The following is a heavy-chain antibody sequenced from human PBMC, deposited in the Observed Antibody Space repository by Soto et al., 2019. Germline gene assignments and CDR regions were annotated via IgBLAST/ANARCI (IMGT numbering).Heavy chain of an antibody. Sequence: SVKVSCKASGGTFSSYAISWVRQAPGQGLEWMGGIIPIFGTANYAQKFQGRVTITADESTSTAYMELSSLRSEDTAVYYCAKGAVQDLWSGYYTLFDYWGHGTLVTVSS. J-gene: IGHJ4*01. D-gene: IGHD3-3*01. V-gene: IGHV1-69*13. CDR2: IIPIFGTA. CDR1: GGTFSSYA. CDR3: AKGAVQDLWSGYYTLFDY.